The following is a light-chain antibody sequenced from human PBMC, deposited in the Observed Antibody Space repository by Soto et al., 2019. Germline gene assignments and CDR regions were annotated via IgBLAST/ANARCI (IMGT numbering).Light chain of an antibody. J-gene: IGKJ1*01. CDR3: QQYGSSGT. V-gene: IGKV3-20*01. CDR2: GAS. Sequence: EIVLTQSPGTLTLSPGDRGTLSCRASQSVSNSYLAWYQQKPGQAPRLLIYGASSRATGIPDRFSGSGSGTDFTLTISRLEPEDFAVHYCQQYGSSGTFGQGTKVDIK. CDR1: QSVSNSY.